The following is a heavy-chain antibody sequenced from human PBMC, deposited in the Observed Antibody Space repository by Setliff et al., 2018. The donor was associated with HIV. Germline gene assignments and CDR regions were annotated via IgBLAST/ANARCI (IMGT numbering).Heavy chain of an antibody. CDR1: GYTFTGYY. CDR3: ARNPRIAVAGTDYYYYMDV. J-gene: IGHJ6*03. CDR2: INPSGGST. Sequence: ASVKVSCKASGYTFTGYYMHWVRQAPGQGLEWMGWINPSGGSTSYAQKFQGRVTMTRDTSTSTVYMELSSLRSEDTAVYYCARNPRIAVAGTDYYYYMDVWGKGTTVTAP. V-gene: IGHV1-46*01. D-gene: IGHD6-19*01.